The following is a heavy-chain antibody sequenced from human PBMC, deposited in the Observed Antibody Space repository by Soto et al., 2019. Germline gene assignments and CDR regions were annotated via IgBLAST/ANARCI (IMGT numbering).Heavy chain of an antibody. J-gene: IGHJ5*02. V-gene: IGHV4-59*01. CDR1: GGSISHYY. Sequence: LSLTCTVSGGSISHYYWSWIRQSPGKGLEWIGYAYYSGSTDYNPSLKSRVTMSVDTSKNQVSLKLNSVTTADTAVYYCARVGPWVPYYYDSSPYTFENWFDPWGQGTLVTVSS. CDR3: ARVGPWVPYYYDSSPYTFENWFDP. CDR2: AYYSGST. D-gene: IGHD3-22*01.